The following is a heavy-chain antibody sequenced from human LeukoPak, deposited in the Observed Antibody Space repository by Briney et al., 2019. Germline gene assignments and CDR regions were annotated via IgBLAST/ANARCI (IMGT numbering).Heavy chain of an antibody. D-gene: IGHD2-15*01. Sequence: GGSLRLSCAASGFTFSSYGMHWVRQAPGKGLGWVAVISYDGSNKYYADSVKGRFTISRDNSKNTLYLQMNSLRAGATAVYYCARGSVGYCSGGSCYSALGYWGQGTLVTVSS. V-gene: IGHV3-30*03. CDR3: ARGSVGYCSGGSCYSALGY. CDR1: GFTFSSYG. CDR2: ISYDGSNK. J-gene: IGHJ4*02.